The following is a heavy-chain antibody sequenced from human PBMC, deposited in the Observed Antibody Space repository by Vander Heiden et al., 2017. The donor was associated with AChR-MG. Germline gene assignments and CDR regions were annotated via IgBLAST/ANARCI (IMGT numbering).Heavy chain of an antibody. Sequence: EVQLVESGGGLVQPGGSLRLSCAASGFTFSSYWMGWGRQAPGKGLEWVANINEDGSDKYYLDSVKGRFTISRDNAKNSLYLQMNSLRAEDTAVYYCARDQWRIFDYWGQGTLVTVSS. J-gene: IGHJ4*02. CDR3: ARDQWRIFDY. CDR1: GFTFSSYW. CDR2: INEDGSDK. D-gene: IGHD2-8*01. V-gene: IGHV3-7*01.